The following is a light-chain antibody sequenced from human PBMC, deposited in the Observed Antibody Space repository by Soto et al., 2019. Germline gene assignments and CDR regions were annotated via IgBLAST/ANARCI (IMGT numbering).Light chain of an antibody. CDR3: QQYKT. Sequence: DIQMTQSPSTLSASVGDRVTITCRASQSISSWLAWYQQKPGKAPKLLIYKASSLESGDPSRFSGSGSGTDFTLTNRSLQPDDFATYYCQQYKTFGQGTKVEIK. V-gene: IGKV1-5*03. CDR1: QSISSW. CDR2: KAS. J-gene: IGKJ1*01.